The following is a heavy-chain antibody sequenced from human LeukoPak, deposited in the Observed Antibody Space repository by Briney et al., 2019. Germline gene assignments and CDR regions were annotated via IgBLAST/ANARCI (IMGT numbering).Heavy chain of an antibody. J-gene: IGHJ6*02. CDR3: ARGFGFGMLDV. Sequence: PSETLSLTCTLSGGAITNYYWTWIRQPPGKRLEWIGYLYYSGTTNYNPSLKNLVTISVDTSKNQFSLRLSSVTAADTAVYYCARGFGFGMLDVWGRGTTVIVSS. CDR2: LYYSGTT. V-gene: IGHV4-59*01. D-gene: IGHD3-3*01. CDR1: GGAITNYY.